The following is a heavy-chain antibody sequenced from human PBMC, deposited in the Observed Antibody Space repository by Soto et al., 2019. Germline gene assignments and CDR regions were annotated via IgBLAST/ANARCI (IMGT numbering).Heavy chain of an antibody. CDR1: GFTFNNYA. D-gene: IGHD3-16*01. V-gene: IGHV3-30-3*01. Sequence: GGSLRLSCAASGFTFNNYAMYWVRQAPGKGLEWMAVISDDGINTYYADSVKVRFTISRDNSKNTLYLQMNSLRPEDTAVYYCARGMITFGGYWGQGTLVTVSS. CDR3: ARGMITFGGY. CDR2: ISDDGINT. J-gene: IGHJ4*02.